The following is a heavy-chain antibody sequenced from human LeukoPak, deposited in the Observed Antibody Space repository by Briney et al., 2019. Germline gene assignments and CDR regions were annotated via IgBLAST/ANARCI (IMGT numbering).Heavy chain of an antibody. CDR3: ARVGIAARPLLYYYYGMDV. D-gene: IGHD6-6*01. CDR2: IIPIFGTA. Sequence: SVTVSCKASGGTFSSYAISWVRQAPGQGLEWMGGIIPIFGTANYAQKFQGRVTITADESTSTAYMELSSLRSEDTAVYYCARVGIAARPLLYYYYGMDVWGQGTTSPSP. J-gene: IGHJ6*02. CDR1: GGTFSSYA. V-gene: IGHV1-69*01.